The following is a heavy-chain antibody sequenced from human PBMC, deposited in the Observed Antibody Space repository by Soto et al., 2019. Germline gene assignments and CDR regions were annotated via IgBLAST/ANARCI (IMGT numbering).Heavy chain of an antibody. Sequence: ESLKISCKGSGYSFTSYWIGWVRQMPGKGLEWMGIIYPGDSDTRYSPSFQGQVTISADKSISTAYLQWSSLKASDTAMYYCSRLRRRSVYYPRYLAYWGQEHLVTLSS. D-gene: IGHD3-22*01. J-gene: IGHJ4*02. CDR2: IYPGDSDT. V-gene: IGHV5-51*01. CDR3: SRLRRRSVYYPRYLAY. CDR1: GYSFTSYW.